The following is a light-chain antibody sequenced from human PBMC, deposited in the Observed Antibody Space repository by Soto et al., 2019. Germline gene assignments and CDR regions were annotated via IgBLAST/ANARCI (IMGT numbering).Light chain of an antibody. CDR1: SSDVGGYNS. CDR3: SSYAGINNLV. CDR2: EVS. J-gene: IGLJ2*01. Sequence: QSALTQPPSASGSPGQSVTISCTGTSSDVGGYNSVSWYQQHPGKAPKLMIYEVSNRPSGFPDRFSGSKSGNTASLTVSGIQAEDEADYYCSSYAGINNLVFGGGTKLTVL. V-gene: IGLV2-8*01.